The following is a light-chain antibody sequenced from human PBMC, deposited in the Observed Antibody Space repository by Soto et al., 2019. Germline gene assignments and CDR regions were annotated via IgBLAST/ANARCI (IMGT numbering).Light chain of an antibody. CDR1: QGVTTN. CDR3: QQYNNWPFS. CDR2: DVS. V-gene: IGKV3-15*01. Sequence: EIVMTQSPASLSVSPGERVTLSCRAGQGVTTNFAWYQQKSGQSPRLLIYDVSTRATGVPARFSGTGSETDFTLTISGLQSEDSAVYFCQQYNNWPFSFGQGTKVDI. J-gene: IGKJ1*01.